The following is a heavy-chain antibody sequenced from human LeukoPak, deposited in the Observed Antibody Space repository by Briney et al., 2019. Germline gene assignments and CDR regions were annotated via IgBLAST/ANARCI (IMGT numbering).Heavy chain of an antibody. D-gene: IGHD3-16*01. CDR2: INHNGNVN. J-gene: IGHJ6*02. Sequence: GGSLRLSCAASGFTFSNYWMNWARQAPGKGLEWVASINHNGNVNYYVDSVKGRFTISRDNAKNSLYLRMSNLRAEDTAVYFCARGGGLDVWGQGATVTVSS. V-gene: IGHV3-7*03. CDR3: ARGGGLDV. CDR1: GFTFSNYW.